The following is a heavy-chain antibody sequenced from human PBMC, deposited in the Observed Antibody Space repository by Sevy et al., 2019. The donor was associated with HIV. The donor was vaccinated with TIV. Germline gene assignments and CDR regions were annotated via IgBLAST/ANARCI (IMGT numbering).Heavy chain of an antibody. J-gene: IGHJ4*02. V-gene: IGHV3-21*01. CDR1: GFTFSSYS. CDR3: ARAGRRVGATDGGFDY. CDR2: ISSSSSYI. Sequence: GGSLRLSCAASGFTFSSYSMNWVRQAPGKGLEWVSSISSSSSYIYYADSVKGRFTISRDNAKNPLYLQMNSLRAEDTAVYYCARAGRRVGATDGGFDYWGQGTLVTVSS. D-gene: IGHD1-26*01.